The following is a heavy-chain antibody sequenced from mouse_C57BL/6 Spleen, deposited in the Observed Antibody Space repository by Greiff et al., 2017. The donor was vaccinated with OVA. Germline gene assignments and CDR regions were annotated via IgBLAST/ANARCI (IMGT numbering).Heavy chain of an antibody. Sequence: EVQGVESGGGLVQPGGSLSLSCAASGFTFTDHYMSWVRQPPGKALEWLGFIRNKANGYTTEYSASVKGRFTISRDNSQSIHYLQMNALRAEDSATYDCARYYDVYFDVWGTGTTVTVSS. CDR1: GFTFTDHY. J-gene: IGHJ1*03. CDR2: IRNKANGYTT. V-gene: IGHV7-3*01. D-gene: IGHD2-12*01. CDR3: ARYYDVYFDV.